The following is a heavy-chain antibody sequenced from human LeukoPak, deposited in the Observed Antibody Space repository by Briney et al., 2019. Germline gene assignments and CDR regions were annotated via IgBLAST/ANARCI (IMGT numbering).Heavy chain of an antibody. CDR2: ISESGGTV. Sequence: GGSLRLSCAASGFTFSSYEMNGVRQAPGKGLDWVSYISESGGTVYYADSVKGRFTISRDNAKNSLNLQMDSLRGEDTAVYFCARGRSRDGYAYWGQGTLVTVSS. CDR3: ARGRSRDGYAY. D-gene: IGHD5-24*01. J-gene: IGHJ4*02. V-gene: IGHV3-48*03. CDR1: GFTFSSYE.